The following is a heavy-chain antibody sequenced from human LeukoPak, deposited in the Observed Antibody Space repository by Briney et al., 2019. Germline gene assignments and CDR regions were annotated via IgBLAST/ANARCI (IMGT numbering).Heavy chain of an antibody. CDR1: GFTFSSYG. D-gene: IGHD3-22*01. J-gene: IGHJ4*02. V-gene: IGHV3-33*01. CDR2: IWYDGSNK. Sequence: GGSLRLSCAASGFTFSSYGMHWLRQAPGQGREWGAVIWYDGSNKYYADSVKGEFTICRDNSKHTLYLQMNSVRAEDTAVYYCARDLGRYESSGALDYWGQGTLVTVS. CDR3: ARDLGRYESSGALDY.